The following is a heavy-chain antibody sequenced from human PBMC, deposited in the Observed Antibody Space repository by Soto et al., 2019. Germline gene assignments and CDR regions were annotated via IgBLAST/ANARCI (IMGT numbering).Heavy chain of an antibody. V-gene: IGHV3-21*01. Sequence: EVQLVESGGGLVKPGGSLRLSCEASGFTFRSYSMNWVRQAPGKGLEWVSSISTTSSYIYYGDSVKCRFTISRDNAKNSLFLQMNSLRAEDTAIYYCAREGDDYGDYKRAFDIWGQGTTVTVSS. CDR1: GFTFRSYS. CDR3: AREGDDYGDYKRAFDI. J-gene: IGHJ3*02. D-gene: IGHD4-17*01. CDR2: ISTTSSYI.